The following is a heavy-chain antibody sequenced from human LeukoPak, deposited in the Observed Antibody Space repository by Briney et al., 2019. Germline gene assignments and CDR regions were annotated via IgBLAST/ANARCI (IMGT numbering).Heavy chain of an antibody. CDR1: NYSITNSLY. V-gene: IGHV4-38-2*02. Sequence: PETLSLTCSGSNYSITNSLYWGWLRQPPGKGLEWIGSIYRSGSTFYNPSLKSRVTISLDTSKNQFSLWRSSVTAADTAVYFCARGTYGYYMDVWGKGTPVTVSS. CDR2: IYRSGST. CDR3: ARGTYGYYMDV. D-gene: IGHD4-17*01. J-gene: IGHJ6*03.